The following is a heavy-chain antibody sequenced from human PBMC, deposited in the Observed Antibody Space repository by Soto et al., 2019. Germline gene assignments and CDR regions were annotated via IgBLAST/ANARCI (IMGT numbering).Heavy chain of an antibody. CDR2: IYHSGST. CDR3: ASRSSSSVFDY. J-gene: IGHJ4*02. D-gene: IGHD6-13*01. Sequence: SETLSLTCAVSGGSISNSNWWSWVRQPPGKGLEWIGEIYHSGSTNYNPSFQGQVTISADKSISTAYLQWSSLKASDTAMYYCASRSSSSVFDYWGQGTLVTVSS. V-gene: IGHV4-4*02. CDR1: GGSISNSNW.